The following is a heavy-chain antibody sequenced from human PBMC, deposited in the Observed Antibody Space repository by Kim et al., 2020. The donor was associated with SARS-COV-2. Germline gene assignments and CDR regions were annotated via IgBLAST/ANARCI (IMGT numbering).Heavy chain of an antibody. CDR3: ARPKKCSGGSCYSYFDY. J-gene: IGHJ4*02. V-gene: IGHV3-30-3*01. CDR2: ISYDGSNK. Sequence: GGSLRLSCAASGFTFSSYAMHWVRQAPGKGLECVAVISYDGSNKYYADSVKGRFTISRDNSKNTLYLQMNSLRAEDTAVYYCARPKKCSGGSCYSYFDYWGQGTLVTVSS. CDR1: GFTFSSYA. D-gene: IGHD2-15*01.